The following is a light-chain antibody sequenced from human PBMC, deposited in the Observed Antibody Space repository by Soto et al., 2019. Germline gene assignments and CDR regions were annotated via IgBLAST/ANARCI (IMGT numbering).Light chain of an antibody. CDR1: QDITSY. CDR2: AAS. CDR3: QQLNSYPRT. V-gene: IGKV1-9*01. Sequence: IQLTQSPSSLSASVRDRVSITCRASQDITSYLAWYQQKPGKAPELLIYAASTLQSGVPSRFSGSGSGTDFTLTISSLQPEDFATYYCQQLNSYPRTFGQGTKVEIK. J-gene: IGKJ1*01.